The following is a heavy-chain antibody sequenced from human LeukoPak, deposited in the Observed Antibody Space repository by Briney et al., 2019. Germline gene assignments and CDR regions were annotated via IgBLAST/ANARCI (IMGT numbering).Heavy chain of an antibody. Sequence: ASETLSLTCGVSGGPIDITNYWSWVRQAPGKGLEWIGEIAHDGTTNYNLSLRSRVAMSLDRANNQFSLKLSSVTAADTAVYYCARGRELLVDYWGQGTLVTVSS. V-gene: IGHV4-4*02. D-gene: IGHD1-26*01. J-gene: IGHJ4*02. CDR3: ARGRELLVDY. CDR2: IAHDGTT. CDR1: GGPIDITNY.